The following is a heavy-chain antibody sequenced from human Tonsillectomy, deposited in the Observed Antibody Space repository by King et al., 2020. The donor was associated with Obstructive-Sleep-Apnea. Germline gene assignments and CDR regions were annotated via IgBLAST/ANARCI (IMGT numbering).Heavy chain of an antibody. J-gene: IGHJ4*02. D-gene: IGHD4-17*01. V-gene: IGHV3-30-3*01. CDR2: ISYDGSNK. CDR3: ARENYGDFYFDY. CDR1: GFTFSSYA. Sequence: VQLVESGGGVVQPGRSLRLSCAASGFTFSSYALHWVRQALGKGLEWVTFISYDGSNKFYADSVKVRFTISRDNSKNTLYLQMNSLRAEDTAVYYCARENYGDFYFDYWGQGTLVTVSS.